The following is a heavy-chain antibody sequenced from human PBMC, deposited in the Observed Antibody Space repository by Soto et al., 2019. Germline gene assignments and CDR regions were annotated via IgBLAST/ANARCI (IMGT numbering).Heavy chain of an antibody. Sequence: SETLSLTCTVSGGSISSYYWSWIRQPPGKGLEWIGYIYYSGSTNYNPSLKSRVTISVDTSKNQFSLKLSSVTAADTAVYYCARRTILPPTWGEGHPSYYYYMDVWGKGTTVTVSS. D-gene: IGHD7-27*01. CDR1: GGSISSYY. V-gene: IGHV4-59*08. J-gene: IGHJ6*03. CDR2: IYYSGST. CDR3: ARRTILPPTWGEGHPSYYYYMDV.